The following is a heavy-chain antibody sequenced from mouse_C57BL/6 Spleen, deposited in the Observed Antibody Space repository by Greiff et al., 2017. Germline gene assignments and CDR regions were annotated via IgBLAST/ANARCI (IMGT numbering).Heavy chain of an antibody. CDR2: ISSGGDYI. V-gene: IGHV5-9-1*02. CDR3: TREDGNDKAMDY. D-gene: IGHD2-2*01. Sequence: EVMLVESGEGLVKPGGSLKLSCAASGFTFSSYAMSWVRQTPEKRLEWVAYISSGGDYIYYADPVKGRFTISRENARNTLYLKMSSLKSEDTTMYYCTREDGNDKAMDYWGQGTSVTVSS. J-gene: IGHJ4*01. CDR1: GFTFSSYA.